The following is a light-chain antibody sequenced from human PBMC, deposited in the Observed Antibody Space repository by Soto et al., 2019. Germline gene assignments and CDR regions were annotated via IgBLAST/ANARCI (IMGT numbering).Light chain of an antibody. J-gene: IGKJ2*01. V-gene: IGKV3-15*01. CDR3: QQYGSSPSYT. CDR1: QSVSSN. Sequence: EIVMTQSPATLSVSPGERATLSCRASQSVSSNLAWYQQKPGQAPRLLIYGASTRATGIPARFSGSGSGTAFTLTISSLQSEDFAVYYCQQYGSSPSYTFGQGTKLEIK. CDR2: GAS.